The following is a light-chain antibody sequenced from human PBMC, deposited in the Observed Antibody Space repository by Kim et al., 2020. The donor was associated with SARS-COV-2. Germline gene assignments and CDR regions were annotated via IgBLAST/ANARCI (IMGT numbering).Light chain of an antibody. Sequence: QSVLTQPPSVSGAPGQRVTISCTGSASNIGAGYDVHWYQQFPGTAPKLLIHDNSNRPSGVPDRFSGSKSDTSASLAITGLQAEDEADYYCQSYDSSLSGWVFGGGTKLTVL. J-gene: IGLJ3*02. CDR2: DNS. CDR1: ASNIGAGYD. CDR3: QSYDSSLSGWV. V-gene: IGLV1-40*01.